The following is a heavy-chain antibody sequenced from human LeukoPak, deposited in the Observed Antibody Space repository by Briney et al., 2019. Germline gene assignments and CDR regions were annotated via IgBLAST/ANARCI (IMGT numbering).Heavy chain of an antibody. CDR1: GLIVSSNY. CDR2: IYSGGST. J-gene: IGHJ6*04. D-gene: IGHD3-10*02. CDR3: AELGITMIGGV. V-gene: IGHV3-66*01. Sequence: GGSLRLSCAASGLIVSSNYMSWVRQAPGKGLEWVSVIYSGGSTYYSDSVKGRFTISRDNSKNALYLQINSLRLEDTAVYYCAELGITMIGGVWGKGTTVTISS.